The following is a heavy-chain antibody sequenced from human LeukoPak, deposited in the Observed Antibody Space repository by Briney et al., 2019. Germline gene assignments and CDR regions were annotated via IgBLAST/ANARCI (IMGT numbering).Heavy chain of an antibody. J-gene: IGHJ1*01. D-gene: IGHD3-22*01. CDR2: IKSDGST. V-gene: IGHV3-74*01. CDR1: GFTFSSYW. CDR3: ARAPSETGGYYPEYFRH. Sequence: GGSLRLSCAASGFTFSSYWMHWVRQAPGKGLVWVSRIKSDGSTNYADSVKGRFTISRDNAKNTVSLQMNSLRAEDTAVYYCARAPSETGGYYPEYFRHWDQGTLVTVSS.